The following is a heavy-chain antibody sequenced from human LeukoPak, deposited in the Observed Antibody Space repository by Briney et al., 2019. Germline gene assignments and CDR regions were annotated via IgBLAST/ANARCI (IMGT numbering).Heavy chain of an antibody. J-gene: IGHJ4*02. Sequence: GGSLRLSCAASRFTFSDYSMNWVRQAPGKGLEWISYIGIDSGNTNYADSVKGRFTISGDKAKNSPYLQMNSLRVEDTAVYYCARDYKYAFDNWGQGTLVTVSS. D-gene: IGHD5-24*01. CDR1: RFTFSDYS. CDR3: ARDYKYAFDN. V-gene: IGHV3-48*01. CDR2: IGIDSGNT.